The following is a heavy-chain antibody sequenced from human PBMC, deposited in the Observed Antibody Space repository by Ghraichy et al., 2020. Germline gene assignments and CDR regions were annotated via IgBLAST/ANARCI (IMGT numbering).Heavy chain of an antibody. CDR1: GYTFTSYG. J-gene: IGHJ2*01. D-gene: IGHD1-1*01. V-gene: IGHV1-18*04. CDR3: ARDWDGRDDCFDP. Sequence: ASVKVSCKASGYTFTSYGISWVRQAPGQGLEWMGWTSAYNDDTNYAQKFRGRVTMTTDTSTNTAYMEVRSLRSDDTAVYYCARDWDGRDDCFDPWGRGTLVTVSS. CDR2: TSAYNDDT.